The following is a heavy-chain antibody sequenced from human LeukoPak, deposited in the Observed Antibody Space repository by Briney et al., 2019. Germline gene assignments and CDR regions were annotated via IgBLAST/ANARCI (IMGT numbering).Heavy chain of an antibody. CDR2: ISSGGYHT. CDR3: ARGGLGPGGYNDF. Sequence: NPGGSLRLSCVASGFTFSDYYVSWIRQAPGKGLEWLSYISSGGYHTNYADSVKGRFTISRDNAKNSLYLQMNSLRVDDTAVYYCARGGLGPGGYNDFWGQGTLVTVSS. V-gene: IGHV3-11*05. D-gene: IGHD3-10*01. J-gene: IGHJ4*02. CDR1: GFTFSDYY.